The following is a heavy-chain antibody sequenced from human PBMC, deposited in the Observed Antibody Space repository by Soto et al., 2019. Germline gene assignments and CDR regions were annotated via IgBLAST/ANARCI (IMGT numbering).Heavy chain of an antibody. J-gene: IGHJ6*02. D-gene: IGHD3-10*01. CDR2: ISYDGSSK. V-gene: IGHV3-30*18. CDR3: AKSRGSGNNGMDV. Sequence: QVQLVESGGGVVQPGRSLRLSCAASGFTFSSYGMHWVRQAPGKGLEWVAVISYDGSSKYYADSVKGRFPISRDNSKNTWYLQMNSLRTEDTAGYYCAKSRGSGNNGMDVWGQGTTVTVSS. CDR1: GFTFSSYG.